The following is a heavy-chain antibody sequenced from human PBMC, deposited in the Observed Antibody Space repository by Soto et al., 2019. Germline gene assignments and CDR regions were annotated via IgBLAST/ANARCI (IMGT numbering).Heavy chain of an antibody. CDR3: ARPLSRGGYYYGMDV. D-gene: IGHD3-10*01. J-gene: IGHJ6*02. CDR1: GYSFTSYW. V-gene: IGHV5-51*01. CDR2: IYPGDSDT. Sequence: PGESLKISCQASGYSFTSYWIGCVRQMPGKGLEWMGIIYPGDSDTRYSPSFQGQVTISADKSISTAYLQWSSLKASDTAMYYCARPLSRGGYYYGMDVWGQGTTVTVSS.